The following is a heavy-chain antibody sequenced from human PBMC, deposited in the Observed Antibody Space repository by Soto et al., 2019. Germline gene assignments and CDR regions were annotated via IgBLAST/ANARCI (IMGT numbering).Heavy chain of an antibody. CDR2: FFHSGAT. CDR1: GGSIDDSPYY. CDR3: ARPSVGNCYSFSCFDH. D-gene: IGHD2-15*01. V-gene: IGHV4-39*01. J-gene: IGHJ4*02. Sequence: QLQESGPRLVTPSDTLSLYCSVSGGSIDDSPYYWAWIRQSPGTGLEWIGSFFHSGATYYNPSPASRVVISGGPSNNQFSLHLASVTAADSGTYYCARPSVGNCYSFSCFDHWGQGVLVTVSS.